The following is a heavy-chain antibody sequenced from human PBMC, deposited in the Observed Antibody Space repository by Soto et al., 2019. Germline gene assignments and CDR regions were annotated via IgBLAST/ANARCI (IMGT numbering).Heavy chain of an antibody. D-gene: IGHD1-26*01. Sequence: GGSLRVSCAASGFTFSSYAMSWVRQAPGKGLEWVSAISGSGGSTYYADSVKGRFTISRDNSKNTLYLQMNSLRAEDTAVYYCAKPPGVVGATTLGYWGQGTLVTVSS. CDR1: GFTFSSYA. CDR2: ISGSGGST. V-gene: IGHV3-23*01. J-gene: IGHJ4*02. CDR3: AKPPGVVGATTLGY.